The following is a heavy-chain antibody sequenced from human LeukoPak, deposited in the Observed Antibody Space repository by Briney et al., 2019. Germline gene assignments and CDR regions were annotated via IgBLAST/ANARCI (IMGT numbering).Heavy chain of an antibody. CDR3: RDY. J-gene: IGHJ4*02. CDR2: VSGSGGST. D-gene: IGHD2-2*01. Sequence: GGSLRLSCAASGFTFSSYVMSWVRQAPGKGLEWVSAVSGSGGSTYYSDSLKGRFTISRDNAKNSLCLQMNSLRAEDTVPTAERDYWAQGTLVTVSS. V-gene: IGHV3-23*01. CDR1: GFTFSSYV.